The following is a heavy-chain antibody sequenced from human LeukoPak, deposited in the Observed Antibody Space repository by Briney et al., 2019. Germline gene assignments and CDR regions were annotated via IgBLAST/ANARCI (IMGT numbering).Heavy chain of an antibody. CDR1: GFTFSSYH. Sequence: GGSLRLSCEVSGFTFSSYHMNWVRQTPGNGLEWVSSISGGGDNTYYADSVKGRSTISRDNSKNTLYLQMDSLRAEDTAIYYCARSGYTSGTGKFDNWGQGTLVTVSS. V-gene: IGHV3-23*01. J-gene: IGHJ4*02. D-gene: IGHD6-19*01. CDR2: ISGGGDNT. CDR3: ARSGYTSGTGKFDN.